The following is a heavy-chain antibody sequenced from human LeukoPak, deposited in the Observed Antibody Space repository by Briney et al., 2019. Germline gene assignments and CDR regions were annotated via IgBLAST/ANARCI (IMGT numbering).Heavy chain of an antibody. CDR2: IKSKTDGGTT. Sequence: GGSLRLSCAASGFTFSNAWMSWVRQAPGKGLEWVGRIKSKTDGGTTDYAAPVKGRFTISRDDSKNTLYLQMNSLKTEDTAVYYCTLSSSSWFCYYMDVWGKGTTVTVSS. CDR1: GFTFSNAW. V-gene: IGHV3-15*01. J-gene: IGHJ6*03. D-gene: IGHD6-13*01. CDR3: TLSSSSWFCYYMDV.